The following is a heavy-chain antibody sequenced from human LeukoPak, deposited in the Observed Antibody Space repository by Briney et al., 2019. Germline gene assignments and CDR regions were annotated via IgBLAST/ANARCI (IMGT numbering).Heavy chain of an antibody. J-gene: IGHJ4*02. CDR3: ARGRYYDSSGYYGNFDY. CDR1: GFTFDDYG. CDR2: INWNGGST. Sequence: PGGSLRLSCAASGFTFDDYGMSWVRQAPGKGLEWVSGINWNGGSTGYADSVKGRFTISRDNAKNSLYLKMNSVRAEDTALYYCARGRYYDSSGYYGNFDYWGQGTLVTASS. V-gene: IGHV3-20*04. D-gene: IGHD3-22*01.